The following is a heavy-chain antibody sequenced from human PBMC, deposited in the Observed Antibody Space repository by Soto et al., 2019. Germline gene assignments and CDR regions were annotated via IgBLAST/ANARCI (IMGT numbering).Heavy chain of an antibody. Sequence: GSLRLSCAASGFTFSSYSMNWVRQAPGKGLEWVSYISSSSSTIYYADSVKGRFTISRDNAKNSLYLQMNSLRAEDTAVYYCARDRRYSSSWYWFDPWGQGTLVTVSS. CDR2: ISSSSSTI. CDR3: ARDRRYSSSWYWFDP. CDR1: GFTFSSYS. V-gene: IGHV3-48*04. D-gene: IGHD6-13*01. J-gene: IGHJ5*02.